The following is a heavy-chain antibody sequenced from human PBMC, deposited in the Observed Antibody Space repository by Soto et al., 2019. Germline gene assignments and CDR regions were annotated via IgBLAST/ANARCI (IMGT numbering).Heavy chain of an antibody. V-gene: IGHV4-61*01. CDR1: GGSVSSGSYY. CDR2: IYYSGST. D-gene: IGHD2-15*01. J-gene: IGHJ5*02. CDR3: ARDRHCSGGSCLRDGGNLNWFDP. Sequence: PSETLSLTCTVSGGSVSSGSYYWSWIRQPPGKGLEWIGYIYYSGSTNYNPSLKSRVTISVDTSKNQFSLKLSSVTAADTAVYYCARDRHCSGGSCLRDGGNLNWFDPWGQGTLVTVSS.